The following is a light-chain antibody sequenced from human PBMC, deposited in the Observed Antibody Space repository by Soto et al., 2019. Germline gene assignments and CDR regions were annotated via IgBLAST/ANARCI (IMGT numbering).Light chain of an antibody. V-gene: IGKV3-15*01. J-gene: IGKJ1*01. CDR1: QSVGSN. CDR2: GAS. CDR3: QQYNDWPPWT. Sequence: IVMTHSPAPLSVSPGERATLSCRASQSVGSNLALYQQKRGQAPRLLIYGASTRATGIPARFSGSGSGTEFTLTISSLQSEDFAVYYCQQYNDWPPWTFGQGTKVDIK.